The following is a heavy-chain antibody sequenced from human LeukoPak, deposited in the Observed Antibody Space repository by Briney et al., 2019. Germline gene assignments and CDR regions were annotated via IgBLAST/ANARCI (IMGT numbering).Heavy chain of an antibody. V-gene: IGHV4-61*02. J-gene: IGHJ6*03. CDR3: ARGAYYYFMDV. CDR2: FHPSGST. CDR1: GDSISSGGSY. Sequence: SETLSLTCTVSGDSISSGGSYWSWIGQPAGKGLEWIGRFHPSGSTNYSPSLKSRVTISVDTSKNQFSLKLSSVTAADSAVYYCARGAYYYFMDVWGNGTTVTVSS.